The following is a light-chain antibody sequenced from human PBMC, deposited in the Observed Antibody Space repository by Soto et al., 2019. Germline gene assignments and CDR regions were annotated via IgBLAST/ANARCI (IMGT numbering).Light chain of an antibody. CDR1: QSLVYSNGKAY. CDR2: EVS. J-gene: IGKJ1*01. V-gene: IGKV2-30*01. Sequence: DAVLTQSPLSLPVTLGQPAAISCRSSQSLVYSNGKAYCIWFQRRPGQSPRRLIYEVSTRDAGVPYRFSGVGSGTYFTLTISRVEVEDVGLYDCMQGTHWPWTFGQGTKVEIK. CDR3: MQGTHWPWT.